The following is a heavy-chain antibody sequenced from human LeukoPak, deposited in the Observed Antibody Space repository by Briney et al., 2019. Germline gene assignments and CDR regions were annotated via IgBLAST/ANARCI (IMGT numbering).Heavy chain of an antibody. CDR1: GGSISSNSYY. CDR3: ARAGGSGLIDY. Sequence: SETLSLTCAVSGGSISSNSYYWSWIRQPPGKGLEWIGEINHSGSTNYNPSLKSRVTISINTSKNQFSLKLSSVTAADTAVYYCARAGGSGLIDYWGQGTLVTVSS. D-gene: IGHD6-19*01. CDR2: INHSGST. V-gene: IGHV4-39*07. J-gene: IGHJ4*02.